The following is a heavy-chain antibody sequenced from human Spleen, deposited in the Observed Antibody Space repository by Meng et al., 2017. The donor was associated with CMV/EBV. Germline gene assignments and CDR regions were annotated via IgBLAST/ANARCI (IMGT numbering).Heavy chain of an antibody. Sequence: GGSLRLSCAASGSSFSSYAMTWVRQAPGKGLEWVSTISGRGESTYYADSVKGRFTISRDSSKKTLYLQMDSLRAEDKAVYYCAKDLRIGPGDWFDPWGQGTLVTVSS. D-gene: IGHD2-15*01. CDR2: ISGRGEST. CDR1: GSSFSSYA. V-gene: IGHV3-23*01. CDR3: AKDLRIGPGDWFDP. J-gene: IGHJ5*02.